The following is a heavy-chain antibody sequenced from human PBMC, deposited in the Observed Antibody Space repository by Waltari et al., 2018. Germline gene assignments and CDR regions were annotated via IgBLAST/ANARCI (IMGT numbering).Heavy chain of an antibody. CDR1: GGSFSGYY. J-gene: IGHJ6*03. CDR3: ARGYGGGSYLSPRGYYYYYMDV. CDR2: INHSGST. Sequence: QVQLQPWGAGLLKPSEPLSLTCAVYGGSFSGYYWRWIRQPPGTGLEWIGEINHSGSTNYNPSLKSRVTISVDTSKNQFSLKLSSVTAADTAVYYCARGYGGGSYLSPRGYYYYYMDVWGKGTTVTVSS. D-gene: IGHD2-15*01. V-gene: IGHV4-34*01.